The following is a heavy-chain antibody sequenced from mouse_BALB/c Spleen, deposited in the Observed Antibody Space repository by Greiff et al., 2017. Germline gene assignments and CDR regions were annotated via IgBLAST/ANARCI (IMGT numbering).Heavy chain of an antibody. J-gene: IGHJ4*01. D-gene: IGHD1-2*01. CDR1: GFTFSSYA. CDR3: ARVTTAVYAMDY. CDR2: ISSGGST. Sequence: EVKVEESGGGLVKPGGSLKLSCAASGFTFSSYAMSWVRQTPEKRLEWVASISSGGSTYYPDSVKGRFTISRDNARNILYLQMSSLRSEDTAMYYCARVTTAVYAMDYWGQGTSVTVSS. V-gene: IGHV5-6-5*01.